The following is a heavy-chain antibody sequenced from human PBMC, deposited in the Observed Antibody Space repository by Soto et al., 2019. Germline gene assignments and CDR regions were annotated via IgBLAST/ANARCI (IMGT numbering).Heavy chain of an antibody. V-gene: IGHV1-69*13. J-gene: IGHJ4*02. CDR1: GYTFTSYA. Sequence: SVKVSCKASGYTFTSYAISWVRQAPGQGLEWMGGIIPIFGTANYAQKFQGRVTITADESTSTAYMELSSLRSEDTAVYYCARCRSGYSYGYPFDYWGQGTLVTVSS. CDR2: IIPIFGTA. D-gene: IGHD5-18*01. CDR3: ARCRSGYSYGYPFDY.